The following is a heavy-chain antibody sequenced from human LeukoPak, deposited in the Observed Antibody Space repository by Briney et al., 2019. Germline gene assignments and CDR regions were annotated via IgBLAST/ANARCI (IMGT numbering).Heavy chain of an antibody. V-gene: IGHV4-61*02. D-gene: IGHD6-13*01. CDR2: IHAGGST. CDR1: GGSIISGTYY. CDR3: ARFSSLAADGTDY. J-gene: IGHJ4*02. Sequence: SETLSLTCTVSGGSIISGTYYWSWIRQPAGKGLEWIGRIHAGGSTNYNPSLKSRVTISADTSKNQFSLKLSSVTAADTAVFYCARFSSLAADGTDYWGQGTLVTVSS.